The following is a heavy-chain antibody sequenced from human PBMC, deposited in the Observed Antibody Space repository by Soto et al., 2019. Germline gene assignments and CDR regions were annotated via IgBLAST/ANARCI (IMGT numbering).Heavy chain of an antibody. Sequence: PSVTQSLTYTVSGDSIITYYWTWIRQNPGKGLEWIGYIYNSATTKYNPSLKSRVTISVDTSKNQFSLKLSSVTTADTAVYYCARGRFDFIWGTPAPYLDYWGQGALVTVAS. CDR1: GDSIITYY. D-gene: IGHD3-16*01. J-gene: IGHJ4*02. CDR2: IYNSATT. V-gene: IGHV4-59*01. CDR3: ARGRFDFIWGTPAPYLDY.